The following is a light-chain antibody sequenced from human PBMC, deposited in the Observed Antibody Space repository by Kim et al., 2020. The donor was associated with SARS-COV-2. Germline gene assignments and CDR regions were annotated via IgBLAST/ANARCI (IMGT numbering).Light chain of an antibody. J-gene: IGLJ3*02. CDR1: NIGSKS. V-gene: IGLV3-21*04. Sequence: LTQPPSVSVAPGKTARITCGGNNIGSKSVHWYQQKPGQAPVLVIYYDSDRPSGIPERFSGSNSGNTATLTISRVEAGDEADYYCQVWDSSSDHPVFGGGTKLTVL. CDR3: QVWDSSSDHPV. CDR2: YDS.